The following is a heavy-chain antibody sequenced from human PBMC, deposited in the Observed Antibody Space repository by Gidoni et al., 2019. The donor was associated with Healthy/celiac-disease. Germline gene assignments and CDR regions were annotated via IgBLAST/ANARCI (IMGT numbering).Heavy chain of an antibody. CDR1: GGSFSGYY. D-gene: IGHD4-17*01. CDR2: INHSGST. Sequence: QVQLQQWGAGLLKPSETLSLTCAVYGGSFSGYYWSWIRRPPGKGLEWIGEINHSGSTNYNPSLKSRVTISVDTSKNQFSLKLSSVTAADTAVYYCARGGDSFFDYWGQGTLVTVSS. CDR3: ARGGDSFFDY. V-gene: IGHV4-34*01. J-gene: IGHJ4*02.